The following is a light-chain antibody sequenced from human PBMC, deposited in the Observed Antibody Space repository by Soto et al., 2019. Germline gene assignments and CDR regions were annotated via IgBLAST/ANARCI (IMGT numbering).Light chain of an antibody. J-gene: IGKJ5*01. Sequence: VLTQPPLSLSVTPGQPASISCRSNQSLVHSDGIAYFSWFQQRPGRSPRRLIYKVSNRDSGVPARFSGSGSGTDFALKISRVEAEDVGVYYCMQGTHWPITFGQGTRLAI. CDR3: MQGTHWPIT. CDR2: KVS. V-gene: IGKV2-30*02. CDR1: QSLVHSDGIAY.